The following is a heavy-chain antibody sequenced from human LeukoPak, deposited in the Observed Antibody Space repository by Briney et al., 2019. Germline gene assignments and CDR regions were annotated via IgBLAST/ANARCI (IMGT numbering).Heavy chain of an antibody. CDR2: IRSKAYGGTT. CDR1: GFTSGDYT. V-gene: IGHV3-49*03. CDR3: IRGGANSPFDY. D-gene: IGHD1-1*01. Sequence: GGSLRLSCTASGFTSGDYTVTWFRQAPGKGLEWVGFIRSKAYGGTTEDAASVKGRFAISRDDSKSIAYLQMNSLKTEDTAVYYCIRGGANSPFDYWGQGTLVTVSS. J-gene: IGHJ4*02.